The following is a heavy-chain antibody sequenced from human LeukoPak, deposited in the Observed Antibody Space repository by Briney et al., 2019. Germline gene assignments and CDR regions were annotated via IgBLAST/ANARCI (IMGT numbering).Heavy chain of an antibody. CDR1: GFTFSSYA. CDR3: AKPRCSSTSCSLGYFDY. Sequence: PGGSLRLSCAVSGFTFSSYAMSWVRQAPGKGLEWVSAISGTGGSGSTYYADSVKGRFTISRDNSKNTLYLQMNSLRAEDTAVYYCAKPRCSSTSCSLGYFDYWGQGALVTVSS. V-gene: IGHV3-23*01. CDR2: ISGTGGSGST. D-gene: IGHD2-2*01. J-gene: IGHJ4*02.